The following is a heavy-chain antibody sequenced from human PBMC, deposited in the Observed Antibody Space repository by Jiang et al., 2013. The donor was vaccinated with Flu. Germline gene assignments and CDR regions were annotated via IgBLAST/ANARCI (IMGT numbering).Heavy chain of an antibody. CDR3: ARDRGGHGLDV. Sequence: ESGGGVVQPGRSLRVSCTASGFTFSSYDMHWVRQAPGQGLEWAASISFHGSTQHYADSVKGRFTVTRDNSKNTVYLQMNSLRAEDTAVFFCARDRGGHGLDVWGQGTTVIVSS. D-gene: IGHD3-16*01. V-gene: IGHV3-33*05. CDR2: ISFHGSTQ. CDR1: GFTFSSYD. J-gene: IGHJ6*02.